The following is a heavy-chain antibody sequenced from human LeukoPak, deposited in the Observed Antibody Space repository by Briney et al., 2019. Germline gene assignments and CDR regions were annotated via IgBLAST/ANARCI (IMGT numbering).Heavy chain of an antibody. CDR3: ARNARRTYDYVWGSYPDAFDI. Sequence: GGSLRLSCAASGFTFSSYEMNWVRQAPGKGLEWVSYISSSGSTTYYADSVKGRFTISRDNAKNSLYLQMNSLRAEDTAVYYCARNARRTYDYVWGSYPDAFDIWGQGTMVTVSS. CDR2: ISSSGSTT. CDR1: GFTFSSYE. D-gene: IGHD3-16*02. V-gene: IGHV3-48*03. J-gene: IGHJ3*02.